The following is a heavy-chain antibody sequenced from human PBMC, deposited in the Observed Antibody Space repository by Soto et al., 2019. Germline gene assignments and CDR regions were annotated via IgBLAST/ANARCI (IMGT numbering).Heavy chain of an antibody. CDR3: ARAVAVPADFDY. CDR2: IHAGNWHT. J-gene: IGHJ4*02. V-gene: IGHV1-3*05. Sequence: QVQLVQSGAEENKPGPSVKVSCKASGYTLTSYAMHWVRQAPGQRLEWMGWIHAGNWHTKYSQQFQGRVTITRDTAASTADMELSRLRSDATAVYYCARAVAVPADFDYWGQGTLVTVSS. CDR1: GYTLTSYA. D-gene: IGHD6-19*01.